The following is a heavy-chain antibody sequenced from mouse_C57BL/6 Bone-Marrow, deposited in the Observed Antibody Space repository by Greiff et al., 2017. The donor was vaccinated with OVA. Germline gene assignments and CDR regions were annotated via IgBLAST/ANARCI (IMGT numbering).Heavy chain of an antibody. CDR3: ARGLFYYYAMDY. Sequence: EVHLVESGGGLVKPGGSLKLSCAASGFTFSSYAMSWVRQTPEKRLEWVATISDGGSYTYYPDNVKGRFTISRDNAKNNLYLQMSHLKSEDTAMYYCARGLFYYYAMDYWGQGTSVTVSS. V-gene: IGHV5-4*01. J-gene: IGHJ4*01. CDR2: ISDGGSYT. CDR1: GFTFSSYA.